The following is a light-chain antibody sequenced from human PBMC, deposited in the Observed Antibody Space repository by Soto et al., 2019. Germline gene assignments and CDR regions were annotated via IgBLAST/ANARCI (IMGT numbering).Light chain of an antibody. CDR1: HSNIASNT. CDR3: SAWDDSLNVLL. V-gene: IGLV1-44*01. Sequence: QSALTQPPSASETPGQRVTISCSGSHSNIASNTVSWYQQFPGVAPKLLIYGNDHRPSGVPDRFSASKSGTSASLAISGLQSEDEADYYCSAWDDSLNVLLFGGGTKLTVL. CDR2: GND. J-gene: IGLJ2*01.